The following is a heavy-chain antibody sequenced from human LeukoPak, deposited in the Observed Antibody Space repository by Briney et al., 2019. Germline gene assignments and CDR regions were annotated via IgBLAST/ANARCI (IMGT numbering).Heavy chain of an antibody. CDR3: ARDNGGDSYGSGHFDY. CDR1: GYSFTSYG. D-gene: IGHD5-18*01. J-gene: IGHJ4*02. CDR2: IATSNGHT. Sequence: ASVKVSCKASGYSFTSYGISWVRQAPGQGLEWMGWIATSNGHTQYSQSFQGRVTLTTDASTTTVYMEVRSLTSDDTAVYFCARDNGGDSYGSGHFDYWGQGTLVTVSS. V-gene: IGHV1-18*01.